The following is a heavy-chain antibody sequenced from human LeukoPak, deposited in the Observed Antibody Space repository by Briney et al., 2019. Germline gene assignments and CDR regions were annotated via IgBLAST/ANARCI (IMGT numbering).Heavy chain of an antibody. D-gene: IGHD1-26*01. Sequence: PGGSLRLSCSASGFTFADYAMHWVRQAPGKGLEWVSGICLNSGATIYADSVKGRFTISRDNAKSSLNLQMDSLRAEDTALYYCTKVHIVGATSGYFDYWGQGTLVTVSS. CDR2: ICLNSGAT. J-gene: IGHJ4*02. CDR1: GFTFADYA. V-gene: IGHV3-9*01. CDR3: TKVHIVGATSGYFDY.